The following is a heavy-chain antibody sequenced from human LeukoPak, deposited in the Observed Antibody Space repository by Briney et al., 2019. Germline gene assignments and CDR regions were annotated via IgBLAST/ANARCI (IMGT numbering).Heavy chain of an antibody. Sequence: PGGSLSLSCAVSGFTFSRYWMRWVRQAPGEGLEWGANIKQDGNEKYYVDPVKGQLTISRDNTKNSLYLQMNSLRAEHTAVYYCARDLFSPVVPAAGTFDYWGQGALVTVSS. CDR1: GFTFSRYW. J-gene: IGHJ4*02. V-gene: IGHV3-7*01. CDR3: ARDLFSPVVPAAGTFDY. CDR2: IKQDGNEK. D-gene: IGHD2-2*01.